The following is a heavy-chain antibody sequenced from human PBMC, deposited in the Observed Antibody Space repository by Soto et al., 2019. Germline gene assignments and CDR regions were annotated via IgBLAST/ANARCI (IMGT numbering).Heavy chain of an antibody. J-gene: IGHJ5*02. CDR2: ISSSSSYI. CDR1: GFTFSSYS. CDR3: ARTPILYSSSAGWFDP. Sequence: GGSLRLSCAASGFTFSSYSMNWVRQAPGKGLEWVSSISSSSSYIYYADSVKGRFTISRDNAKNSLYLQMNSLRAEDTAVYYCARTPILYSSSAGWFDPWGQGTLVTVSS. D-gene: IGHD6-6*01. V-gene: IGHV3-21*01.